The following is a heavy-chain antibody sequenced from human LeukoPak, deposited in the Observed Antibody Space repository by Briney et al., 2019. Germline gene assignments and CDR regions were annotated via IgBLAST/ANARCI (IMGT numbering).Heavy chain of an antibody. D-gene: IGHD1-26*01. Sequence: GGSLRLSCVASGFTFSSFGMHWVRQAPGKGLEWVAVISYDGSNKYYADSVKGRFTISRDNSKNTLYLQMNSLRAEDTAVYYCARGGSHSYYYYYMDVWGKGTTVTVSS. V-gene: IGHV3-30*03. CDR1: GFTFSSFG. J-gene: IGHJ6*03. CDR3: ARGGSHSYYYYYMDV. CDR2: ISYDGSNK.